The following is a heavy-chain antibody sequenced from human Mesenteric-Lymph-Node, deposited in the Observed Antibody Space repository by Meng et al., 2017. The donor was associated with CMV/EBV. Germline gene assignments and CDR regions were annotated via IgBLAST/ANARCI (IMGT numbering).Heavy chain of an antibody. CDR3: ITEGGKYGDFVFDS. D-gene: IGHD4-17*01. Sequence: VKCKNVGRTGGRQGRGRRIEGIGRTKEKSNGGRTEDAEHMKGRISISSGVSKNTLYLQMKSLKTEDTALYYSITEGGKYGDFVFDSWGQGTLVTVSS. CDR1: VKCKNVG. V-gene: IGHV3-15*03. CDR2: TKEKSNGGRT. J-gene: IGHJ4*02.